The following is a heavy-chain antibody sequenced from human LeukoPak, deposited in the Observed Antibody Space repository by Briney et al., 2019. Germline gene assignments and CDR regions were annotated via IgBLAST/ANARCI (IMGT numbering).Heavy chain of an antibody. J-gene: IGHJ4*02. CDR3: AKFTFGGVIVNSGYFDY. D-gene: IGHD3-16*02. CDR1: GFTFSSYA. CDR2: ISGSGGST. V-gene: IGHV3-23*01. Sequence: GGSLRLSCAASGFTFSSYAMSWVRQAPGKGLEWVSAISGSGGSTYYADSVKGRFTISRDNSKNTLYLQMNSLRADDTAVYYCAKFTFGGVIVNSGYFDYWGQGTLVTVSS.